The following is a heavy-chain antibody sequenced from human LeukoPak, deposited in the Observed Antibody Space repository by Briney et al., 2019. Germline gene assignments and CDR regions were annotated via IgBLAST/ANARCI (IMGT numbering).Heavy chain of an antibody. V-gene: IGHV4-39*01. Sequence: SETLSLTCTVSGGSISSSSYYWGWIRQPPVKGLEWIGSIYYSGSTYYNPSLKSRVTISVDTSKNQFSLKLSSVTAADTAVYYCARHSGYSGYDFDYWGQGTLVTVSS. CDR2: IYYSGST. CDR3: ARHSGYSGYDFDY. CDR1: GGSISSSSYY. J-gene: IGHJ4*02. D-gene: IGHD5-12*01.